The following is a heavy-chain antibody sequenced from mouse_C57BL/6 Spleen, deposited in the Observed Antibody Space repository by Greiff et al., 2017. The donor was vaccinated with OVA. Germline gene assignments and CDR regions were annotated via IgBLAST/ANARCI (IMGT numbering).Heavy chain of an antibody. V-gene: IGHV1-19*01. CDR2: INPYNGGT. CDR3: ARYSNGGFDY. J-gene: IGHJ2*01. CDR1: GYTFTDYY. Sequence: VQLQQSGPVLVKPGASVKMSCKASGYTFTDYYMNWVKQSHGKSLEWIGVINPYNGGTSSNQKFKGKATLTVDKSSSTAYMELNSLTSEDSAVYYCARYSNGGFDYWGQGTTLTVSS. D-gene: IGHD2-5*01.